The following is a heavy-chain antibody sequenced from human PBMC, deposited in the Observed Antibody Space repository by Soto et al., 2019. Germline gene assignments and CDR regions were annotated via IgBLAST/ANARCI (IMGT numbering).Heavy chain of an antibody. CDR2: ISSSSSYT. CDR3: ARVGGPVTISVYDGMDV. J-gene: IGHJ6*02. D-gene: IGHD4-17*01. CDR1: GFTFSDYY. Sequence: QVQLVESGGGLVKPGGSLRLSCAASGFTFSDYYMSWIRQAPGKGLEWVSYISSSSSYTNYADSVKGRFTITSDNAKNSLYLQMNSLRAEDTAVYYCARVGGPVTISVYDGMDVWGQGTTVTVSS. V-gene: IGHV3-11*06.